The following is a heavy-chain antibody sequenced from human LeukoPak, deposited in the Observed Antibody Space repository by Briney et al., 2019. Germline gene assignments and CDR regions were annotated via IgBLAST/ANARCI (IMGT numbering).Heavy chain of an antibody. CDR2: IYYSGST. CDR3: ARETSQKGAHYMDV. V-gene: IGHV4-59*01. Sequence: SETLSLTCTVSGGSISSYYWSWIRQPPGKGLEWIGYIYYSGSTNYKSSLKSRVIISVDTSKNQFSLKLSSVTAADTAVYYCARETSQKGAHYMDVWGKGTTVTISS. D-gene: IGHD3-16*01. CDR1: GGSISSYY. J-gene: IGHJ6*03.